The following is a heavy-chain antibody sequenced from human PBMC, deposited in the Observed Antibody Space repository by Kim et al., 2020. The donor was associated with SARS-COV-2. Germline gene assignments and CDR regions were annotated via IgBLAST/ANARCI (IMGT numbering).Heavy chain of an antibody. CDR2: ISSSSSYI. V-gene: IGHV3-21*01. D-gene: IGHD4-17*01. J-gene: IGHJ6*02. CDR1: GFTFSSYS. Sequence: GGSLRLSCAASGFTFSSYSMNWVRQAPGKGLEWVSSISSSSSYIYYADSVKGRFTISRDNAKNSLYLQMNSLRAEDTAVYYCARARDDYGDYGSILSYYYYYGMDVWGQGTTVTVSS. CDR3: ARARDDYGDYGSILSYYYYYGMDV.